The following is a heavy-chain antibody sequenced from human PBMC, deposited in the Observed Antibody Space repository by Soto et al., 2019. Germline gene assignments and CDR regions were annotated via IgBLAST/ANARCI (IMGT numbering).Heavy chain of an antibody. J-gene: IGHJ5*02. Sequence: QVQLVQSGAEVRKPGASVRVSCKATGYSFTRHDINWLRQAAGQGLEWMGWMNPNSGNAVYAQKFQGRVTMTRNTSITTAYIEVTRLKSEDTAGYFCARGAYTGYSHWFDPWGQGTLVTVSS. CDR3: ARGAYTGYSHWFDP. CDR1: GYSFTRHD. V-gene: IGHV1-8*01. D-gene: IGHD2-15*01. CDR2: MNPNSGNA.